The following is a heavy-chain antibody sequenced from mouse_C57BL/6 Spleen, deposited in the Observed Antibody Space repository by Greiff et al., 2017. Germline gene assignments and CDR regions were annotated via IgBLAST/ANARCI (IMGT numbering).Heavy chain of an antibody. CDR2: IYPGDGDT. CDR1: GYAFSSYW. J-gene: IGHJ2*01. Sequence: VQLQQSGAELVKPGASVKISCKASGYAFSSYWMNWVKQRPGKGLEWIGQIYPGDGDTNYNGKFKGKATLTADKSSSTAYMQLSSLTSEDSAVYFCARQYYDGSSFFDYWGQGTTLTVSS. CDR3: ARQYYDGSSFFDY. V-gene: IGHV1-80*01. D-gene: IGHD1-1*01.